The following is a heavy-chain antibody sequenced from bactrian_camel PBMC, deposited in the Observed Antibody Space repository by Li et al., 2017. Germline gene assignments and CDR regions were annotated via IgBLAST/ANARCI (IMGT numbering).Heavy chain of an antibody. CDR3: AASTTRPCRSWGNSWSAFDY. CDR1: GFTGGENC. D-gene: IGHD5*01. Sequence: VQLVESGGGSVQAGGSLRLSCVASGFTGGENCMGWFRQAPGKEREGVATIYAGRSRTYYADAVDGRFTISQDDIKNAVYLQMNNLKPEDTAMYYCAASTTRPCRSWGNSWSAFDYWGQGTQVTVS. CDR2: IYAGRSRT. J-gene: IGHJ6*01. V-gene: IGHV3S40*01.